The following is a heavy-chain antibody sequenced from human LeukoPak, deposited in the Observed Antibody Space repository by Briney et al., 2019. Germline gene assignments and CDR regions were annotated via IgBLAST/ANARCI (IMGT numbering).Heavy chain of an antibody. V-gene: IGHV3-7*01. CDR1: GFTLGTHW. Sequence: GGSLRLSCAASGFTLGTHWMNWVRQAPGKGLEWVATIKPDATEIHYVDSVRGRFTISSDNAKNSLYLQMNSLSAEDTAVYYCVRDFKGTTTFDPWGQGTLVTVSS. D-gene: IGHD1-14*01. J-gene: IGHJ5*02. CDR2: IKPDATEI. CDR3: VRDFKGTTTFDP.